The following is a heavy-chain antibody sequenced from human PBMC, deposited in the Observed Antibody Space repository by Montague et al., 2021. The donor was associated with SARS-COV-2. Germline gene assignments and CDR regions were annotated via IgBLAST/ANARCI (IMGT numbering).Heavy chain of an antibody. Sequence: TLSLTCTVSGGAINRGDYYWTWIRQPPGKGLEWIGNIYSTGDTSYSPSLKGRVGISLDTSKNQVSLNLRSVAAADTAVYYCAREVVHFDVLTDIPKILYYGLDVWGQGTTVVVSS. CDR3: AREVVHFDVLTDIPKILYYGLDV. V-gene: IGHV4-30-4*08. CDR1: GGAINRGDYY. CDR2: IYSTGDT. D-gene: IGHD2-21*02. J-gene: IGHJ6*02.